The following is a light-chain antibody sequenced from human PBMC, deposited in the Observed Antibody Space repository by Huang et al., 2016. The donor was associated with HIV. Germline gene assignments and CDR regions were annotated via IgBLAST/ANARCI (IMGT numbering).Light chain of an antibody. J-gene: IGKJ1*01. Sequence: DVVMTQLPLSLPVALGQPASIFCKSSQSLVSSDGNTYLNWFQQRPGQPPRRLIYQVSNRDTGVPDRLSGSGSGTHFALRINRVEAEDVAIYYCMQGTHWPGTCGQGTKMEI. CDR2: QVS. V-gene: IGKV2-30*01. CDR3: MQGTHWPGT. CDR1: QSLVSSDGNTY.